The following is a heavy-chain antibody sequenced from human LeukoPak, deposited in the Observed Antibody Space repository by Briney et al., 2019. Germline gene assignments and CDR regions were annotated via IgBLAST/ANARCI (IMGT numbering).Heavy chain of an antibody. CDR1: GYTLTELS. D-gene: IGHD3-3*01. CDR2: FDPEDGET. J-gene: IGHJ4*02. CDR3: ATVGRPPTLWSGYFVSEPKRAYFDY. Sequence: GASVKVSCKVSGYTLTELSMHWVRQAPGKGLEWMGGFDPEDGETIYAQKFQGRVTMTEDTSTDTAYMELSSLRSEDTAVYYCATVGRPPTLWSGYFVSEPKRAYFDYWGQGTLVTVSS. V-gene: IGHV1-24*01.